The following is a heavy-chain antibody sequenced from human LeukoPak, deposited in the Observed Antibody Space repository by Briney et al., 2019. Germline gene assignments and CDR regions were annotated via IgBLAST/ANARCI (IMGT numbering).Heavy chain of an antibody. CDR3: ARGQYCSTTTCYSARRYFDF. J-gene: IGHJ4*02. CDR2: INDSGST. V-gene: IGHV4-34*01. D-gene: IGHD2-2*01. CDR1: GGAFSNDF. Sequence: SETLSLTCAVSGGAFSNDFWTWIRQPPGKGLEWIAEINDSGSTNSNSSLRSRVAISLDTSKNQFSLRLTSVTAADTAVYYCARGQYCSTTTCYSARRYFDFWGQGTLVTVSS.